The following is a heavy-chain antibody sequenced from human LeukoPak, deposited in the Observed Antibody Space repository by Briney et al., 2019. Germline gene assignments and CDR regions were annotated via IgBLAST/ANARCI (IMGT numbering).Heavy chain of an antibody. CDR2: IRYDGSNK. J-gene: IGHJ4*02. D-gene: IGHD3-22*01. CDR1: GFTFSSYG. V-gene: IGHV3-30*02. CDR3: AKDRRSGYYYGVDY. Sequence: GGSQRFSCAASGFTFSSYGMHWVRQAPGKGLEWVAFIRYDGSNKYYADSVKGRFTISRDNSKNTLYLQMNSLRAEDTAVYYCAKDRRSGYYYGVDYWGQGTLVTVSS.